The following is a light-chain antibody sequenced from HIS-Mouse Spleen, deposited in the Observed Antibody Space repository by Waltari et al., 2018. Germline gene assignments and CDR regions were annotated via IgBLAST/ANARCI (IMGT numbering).Light chain of an antibody. J-gene: IGLJ3*02. CDR1: SSNIVSNY. CDR2: RNN. Sequence: QSVLTQPPSASGTPGQRVTISCSGSSSNIVSNYVYWYQQLPGTAPKLLIYRNNQRPSGVPDRFSGSKSGTSASLAISGLRSEDEADYYCAAWDDSYWVFGGGTKLTVL. CDR3: AAWDDSYWV. V-gene: IGLV1-47*01.